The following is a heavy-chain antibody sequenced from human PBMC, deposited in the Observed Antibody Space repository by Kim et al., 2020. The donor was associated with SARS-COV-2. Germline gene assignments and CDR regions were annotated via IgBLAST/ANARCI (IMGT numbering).Heavy chain of an antibody. Sequence: GGSLRLSCAASGLTFSSYGMHWVRQAPGKGLEWVAVISYDGSNKYYADSVKGRFTISRDNSKNTLYLQMNSLRAEDTAVYYCAVGYGSGSPHDAFDIWGQGTMFTVSS. V-gene: IGHV3-33*05. D-gene: IGHD3-10*01. CDR1: GLTFSSYG. J-gene: IGHJ3*02. CDR3: AVGYGSGSPHDAFDI. CDR2: ISYDGSNK.